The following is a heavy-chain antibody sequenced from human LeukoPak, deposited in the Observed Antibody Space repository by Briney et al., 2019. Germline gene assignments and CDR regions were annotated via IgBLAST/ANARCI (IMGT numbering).Heavy chain of an antibody. CDR3: AGHQDYYDSSGYVGYYFDY. Sequence: ASAKVSCKASGGTFSSYAISWVRQAPGQGLEWMGGTIPIFGTANYAQKFQGRVTITADESTSTAYMELSSLRSEDTAVYYCAGHQDYYDSSGYVGYYFDYWGQGTLVTVSS. J-gene: IGHJ4*02. V-gene: IGHV1-69*01. CDR2: TIPIFGTA. CDR1: GGTFSSYA. D-gene: IGHD3-22*01.